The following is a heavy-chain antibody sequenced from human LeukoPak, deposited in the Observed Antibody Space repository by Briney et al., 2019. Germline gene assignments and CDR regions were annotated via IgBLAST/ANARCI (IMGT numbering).Heavy chain of an antibody. CDR2: IYTSGST. CDR1: GGSISSYY. CDR3: ARDGGYCSSTSCAPHYYDYYYMDV. D-gene: IGHD2-2*01. Sequence: PETLSLTCTVSGGSISSYYWSWIRQPAGKGLEWVGRIYTSGSTNYNPSLKSGVTMSVDTSKNQFSLKLSSVTAADTAVYYCARDGGYCSSTSCAPHYYDYYYMDVWGKGTTVTVSS. V-gene: IGHV4-4*07. J-gene: IGHJ6*03.